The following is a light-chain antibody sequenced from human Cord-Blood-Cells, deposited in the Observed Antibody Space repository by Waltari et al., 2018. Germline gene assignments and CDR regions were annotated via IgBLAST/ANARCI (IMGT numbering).Light chain of an antibody. CDR3: QQYYSTLSYS. CDR2: WAS. J-gene: IGKJ2*03. CDR1: QSVLYSSNNKNY. Sequence: DIVMTQSPDSLAVSLGARATINSKSSQSVLYSSNNKNYLAWYQQKPGQPPKLLIYWASTQESGVPDRFSGSGSGTDFTLTISSLQAEDVAVYYCQQYYSTLSYSFGQGTKLEIK. V-gene: IGKV4-1*01.